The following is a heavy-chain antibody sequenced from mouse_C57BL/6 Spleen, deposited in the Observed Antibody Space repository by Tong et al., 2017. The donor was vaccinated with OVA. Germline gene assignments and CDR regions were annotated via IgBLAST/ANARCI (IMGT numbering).Heavy chain of an antibody. Sequence: VQLQESGAELVRPGASVTLSCKASGYTFTDYEMHWVKQTPVHGLEWIGAIDPETGGTAYNQKFKGKAILTADKSSSTAYMELRSLTSEDSAVYYCTSGYYGYFDVWGTGTTVTVSS. CDR2: IDPETGGT. CDR3: TSGYYGYFDV. J-gene: IGHJ1*03. V-gene: IGHV1-15*01. CDR1: GYTFTDYE.